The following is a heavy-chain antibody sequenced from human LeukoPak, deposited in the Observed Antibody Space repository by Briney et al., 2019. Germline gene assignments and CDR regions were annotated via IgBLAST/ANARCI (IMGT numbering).Heavy chain of an antibody. Sequence: SETLSLTCTVSGGSISSYYWSWIRQPPGKGLEWIGYIYYSGSTNYNPSLKSRVTISVDTSKNQFSLKLSSVTAADMAVYYCASAGSYWVDYWGQGTLVTVSS. D-gene: IGHD3-10*01. CDR3: ASAGSYWVDY. J-gene: IGHJ4*02. V-gene: IGHV4-59*08. CDR2: IYYSGST. CDR1: GGSISSYY.